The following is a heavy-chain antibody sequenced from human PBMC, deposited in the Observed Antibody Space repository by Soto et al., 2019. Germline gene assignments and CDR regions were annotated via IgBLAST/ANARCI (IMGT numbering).Heavy chain of an antibody. CDR3: ASDSGAEVVTYFDF. V-gene: IGHV3-23*01. CDR1: GFTFSTYA. D-gene: IGHD3-22*01. J-gene: IGHJ4*02. CDR2: ISASGGSP. Sequence: EVRLLESGGGWVQPGGSLRLSCAVSGFTFSTYAMSWVRQAPGKGLECVSVISASGGSPYYADSVKGRFTISIDNSKNALYLQMNILRAEDTAVYYCASDSGAEVVTYFDFWGQGTLVTVSS.